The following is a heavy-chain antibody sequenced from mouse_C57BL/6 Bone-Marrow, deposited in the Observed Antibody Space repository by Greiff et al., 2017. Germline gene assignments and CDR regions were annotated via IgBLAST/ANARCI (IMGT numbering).Heavy chain of an antibody. CDR2: IYPGSGST. D-gene: IGHD2-5*01. CDR1: GYTFTSYW. CDR3: ARPYYSNYWYFDV. V-gene: IGHV1-55*01. Sequence: QVQLQQPGAELVKPGASVKMSCKASGYTFTSYWITWVKQRPGQGLEWIGDIYPGSGSTNYNEKFKSKATLTVDTSSSTAYMQLISLTSEDSAVYYCARPYYSNYWYFDVWGTGTTVTVSA. J-gene: IGHJ1*03.